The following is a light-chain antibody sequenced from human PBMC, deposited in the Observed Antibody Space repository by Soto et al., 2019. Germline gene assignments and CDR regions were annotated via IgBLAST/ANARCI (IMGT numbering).Light chain of an antibody. V-gene: IGKV1-39*01. J-gene: IGKJ4*01. CDR2: AAS. Sequence: DIQMTQSPSSLSASVGYIVTITCRASQSISSYLNWYQQKPGKAPKLLIYAASSLQSGVPSRFSGSGSGTDFTLTISSLQPEDFATYYCQQSYSTPTFGGGTKVDI. CDR1: QSISSY. CDR3: QQSYSTPT.